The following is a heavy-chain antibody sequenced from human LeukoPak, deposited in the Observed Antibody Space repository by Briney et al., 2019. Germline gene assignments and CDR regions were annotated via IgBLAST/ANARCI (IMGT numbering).Heavy chain of an antibody. CDR2: IIPIFGTA. D-gene: IGHD5-12*01. J-gene: IGHJ6*03. CDR3: ARVATIDYYYYYMDV. V-gene: IGHV1-69*13. Sequence: ASVKVSCKASGGTFSSYAISWVRQAPGQGLEWMGGIIPIFGTANYAQKFQGRVTITADESTSTAYMELSSLRSEDTAVYYCARVATIDYYYYYMDVWGKGTTVTISS. CDR1: GGTFSSYA.